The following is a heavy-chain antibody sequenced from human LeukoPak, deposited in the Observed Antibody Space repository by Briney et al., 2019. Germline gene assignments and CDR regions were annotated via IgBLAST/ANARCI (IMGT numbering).Heavy chain of an antibody. CDR2: IDVNSGDT. V-gene: IGHV1-2*06. J-gene: IGHJ4*02. D-gene: IGHD3-16*01. CDR1: GYTFTGSY. CDR3: ARYIGGSGWC. Sequence: ASVKVSCKTSGYTFTGSYVHWVRQSPGQGLEWMGRIDVNSGDTYLAQKFQGRVTLTRDTSISTDYLELSSLNSDDSAVYYCARYIGGSGWCWGQGALVTVSS.